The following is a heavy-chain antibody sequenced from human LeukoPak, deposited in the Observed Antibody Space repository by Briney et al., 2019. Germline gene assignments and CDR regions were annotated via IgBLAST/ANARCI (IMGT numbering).Heavy chain of an antibody. D-gene: IGHD3-3*01. CDR1: GYTFTSYG. CDR2: ISAYNGNT. CDR3: ARGFTYYDFWSGPPRDY. Sequence: ASVKVSCKASGYTFTSYGISWVRQAPGQGLEWMGWISAYNGNTNYAQKLQGRVTMTRNTSISTAYMELSSLRSEDTAVYYCARGFTYYDFWSGPPRDYWGQGTLVTVSS. V-gene: IGHV1-18*01. J-gene: IGHJ4*02.